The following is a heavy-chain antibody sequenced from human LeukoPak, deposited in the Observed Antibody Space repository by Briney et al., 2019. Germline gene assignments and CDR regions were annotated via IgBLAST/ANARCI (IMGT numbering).Heavy chain of an antibody. D-gene: IGHD6-13*01. Sequence: SETLSLTCAVYGGSFSGYYWSWIRQPPGKGLEWIGEINHSGSTNYNPSLKSRVTISVDTSKNQFSLKLCSVTAADTAVYYCARGSSSWYGRPFDYWGQGTLVTVSS. CDR3: ARGSSSWYGRPFDY. J-gene: IGHJ4*02. CDR1: GGSFSGYY. V-gene: IGHV4-34*01. CDR2: INHSGST.